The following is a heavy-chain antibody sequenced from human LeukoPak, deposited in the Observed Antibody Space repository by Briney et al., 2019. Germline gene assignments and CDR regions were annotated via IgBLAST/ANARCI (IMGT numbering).Heavy chain of an antibody. CDR1: GGSISSYY. D-gene: IGHD2-15*01. CDR3: ARERRAGYCSGGRCYHYWYFDL. Sequence: SETLTLTCTVSGGSISSYYWSWIRQPPGEGLEWIGYIYYSGSTNYNPSLKSRVTISVDTSKNQFSLKLSSVTAADTAVYYCARERRAGYCSGGRCYHYWYFDLLGRGTLVTVSS. CDR2: IYYSGST. J-gene: IGHJ2*01. V-gene: IGHV4-59*01.